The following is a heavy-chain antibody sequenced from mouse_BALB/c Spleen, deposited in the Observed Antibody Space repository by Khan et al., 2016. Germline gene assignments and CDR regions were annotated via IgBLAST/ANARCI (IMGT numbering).Heavy chain of an antibody. CDR1: GFNIKDTY. Sequence: VQLQQSGAELVKPGASVKLSCTASGFNIKDTYMHWVKQRPEQGLEWLGRIDPANGNTKYDPKFQGKATITADTSSNPAYLQLSSLTSEDTAVYYWTRSNYGNYEEGYTMDYWGQGTSVTVSS. J-gene: IGHJ4*01. CDR3: TRSNYGNYEEGYTMDY. V-gene: IGHV14-3*02. D-gene: IGHD2-1*01. CDR2: IDPANGNT.